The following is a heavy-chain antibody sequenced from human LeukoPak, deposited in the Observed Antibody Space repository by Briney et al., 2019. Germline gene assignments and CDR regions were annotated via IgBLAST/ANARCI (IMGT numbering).Heavy chain of an antibody. D-gene: IGHD3-3*01. CDR3: AKTYDFWSGYSGLSAFDV. V-gene: IGHV3-23*01. CDR2: ISGSGGST. CDR1: GFSFSSYA. Sequence: GGSLRLSCAASGFSFSSYAMSWVRQAPGKGLEWVSAISGSGGSTYYADSVKGRFTISRGNSKNTLYLQMNSLRAEDTAVYYCAKTYDFWSGYSGLSAFDVWGQGTMVTVSS. J-gene: IGHJ3*01.